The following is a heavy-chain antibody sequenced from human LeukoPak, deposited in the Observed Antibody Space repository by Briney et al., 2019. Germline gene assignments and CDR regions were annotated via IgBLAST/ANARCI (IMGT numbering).Heavy chain of an antibody. CDR1: GYTFIGYH. CDR3: ARALSVSMIRGIIIPYNFDH. J-gene: IGHJ4*02. D-gene: IGHD3-10*01. CDR2: IDPSSGGT. Sequence: GASVKVSCKASGYTFIGYHIQWVRQAPGQGLEWMGWIDPSSGGTNYAQKFQGWVTMTRDTSINTAYMELSRLRSNDTAVYYCARALSVSMIRGIIIPYNFDHWGQGTLVTVSP. V-gene: IGHV1-2*04.